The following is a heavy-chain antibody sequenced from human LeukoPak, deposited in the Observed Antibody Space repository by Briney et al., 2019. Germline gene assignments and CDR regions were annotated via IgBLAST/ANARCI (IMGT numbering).Heavy chain of an antibody. Sequence: PWASVKVSCKVSGYTLTELSMHWVRQAPGQGLEWMGGIIPIFGTANYAQKLQGRVTITADESTSTAYMELSSLRSEDTAVYYCARDSATYSFDYWGQGTLVTVSS. CDR3: ARDSATYSFDY. CDR2: IIPIFGTA. D-gene: IGHD1-26*01. J-gene: IGHJ4*02. V-gene: IGHV1-69*13. CDR1: GYTLTELS.